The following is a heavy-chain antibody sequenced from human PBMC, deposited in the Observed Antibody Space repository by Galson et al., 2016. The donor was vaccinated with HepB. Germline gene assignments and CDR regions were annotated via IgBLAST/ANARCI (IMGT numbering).Heavy chain of an antibody. CDR2: IYSGGST. D-gene: IGHD3-16*01. CDR3: ARGGDDFHDAFDI. V-gene: IGHV3-53*01. J-gene: IGHJ3*02. Sequence: SLRLSCAASGFTVSSNYMSWVRQAPGKGLEWVSVIYSGGSTYYADSVKGRFTISRDNSKNTLYLQMNSLRAEDTAVYYCARGGDDFHDAFDIWGQGTMVTVSS. CDR1: GFTVSSNY.